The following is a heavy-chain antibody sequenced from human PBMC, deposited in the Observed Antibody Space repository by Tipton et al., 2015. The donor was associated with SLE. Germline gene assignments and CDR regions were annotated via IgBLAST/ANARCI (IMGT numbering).Heavy chain of an antibody. V-gene: IGHV4-61*09. D-gene: IGHD3-3*01. CDR3: ARVPIFGVINDAFDI. CDR2: INHSGST. Sequence: TLSLTCTVSGGSISSGSYYWSWIRQPAGKGLEWIGEINHSGSTNYNPSLKSRVTISVDTSKNQFSLKLSSVTAADTAVYYCARVPIFGVINDAFDIWGQGTMVSVSS. CDR1: GGSISSGSYY. J-gene: IGHJ3*02.